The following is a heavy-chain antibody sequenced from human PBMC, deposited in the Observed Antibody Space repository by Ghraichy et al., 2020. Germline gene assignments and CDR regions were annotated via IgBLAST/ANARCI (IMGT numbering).Heavy chain of an antibody. Sequence: LSLTCAASGFTFSSYSMNWVRQAPGKGLEWVSSISSSSSYIYYADSVKGRFTISRDNAKNSLYLQMNSLRAEDTAVYYCASDPTGQVVPYDAFDIWGQGTMVTVSS. V-gene: IGHV3-21*01. D-gene: IGHD6-6*01. CDR1: GFTFSSYS. CDR3: ASDPTGQVVPYDAFDI. CDR2: ISSSSSYI. J-gene: IGHJ3*02.